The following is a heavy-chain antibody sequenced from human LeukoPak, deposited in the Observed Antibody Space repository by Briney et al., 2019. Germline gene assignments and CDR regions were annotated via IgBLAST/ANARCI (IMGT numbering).Heavy chain of an antibody. D-gene: IGHD2-2*01. V-gene: IGHV3-20*04. Sequence: GGSLRLSCTASGFAFDEHGMSWVRQVPGKGLEWVSGINWSGGSTGYADPLRGRFTISRDNAKNSLYLQMDSLRAEDTASYYCARAPITSPFYFDYWGQGTLVTVSS. CDR3: ARAPITSPFYFDY. CDR1: GFAFDEHG. CDR2: INWSGGST. J-gene: IGHJ4*02.